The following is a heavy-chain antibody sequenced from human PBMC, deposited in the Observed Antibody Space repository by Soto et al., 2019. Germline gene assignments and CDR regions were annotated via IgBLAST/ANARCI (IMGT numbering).Heavy chain of an antibody. D-gene: IGHD6-6*01. CDR2: ISGSGGST. V-gene: IGHV3-23*01. J-gene: IGHJ6*02. CDR1: GFTFSSYA. Sequence: EVQLLESGGGLVQPGGSLRLSCAASGFTFSSYAMSWVRQAPRKGLEWVSAISGSGGSTYYADSVKGRFTISRDNSKNTLYLQMNSLRAEDTAVYYCAKDGYSSSPRDYYGMDVWGQGTTVTVSS. CDR3: AKDGYSSSPRDYYGMDV.